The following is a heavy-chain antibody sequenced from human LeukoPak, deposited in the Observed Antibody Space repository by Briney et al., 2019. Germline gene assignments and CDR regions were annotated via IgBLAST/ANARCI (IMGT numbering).Heavy chain of an antibody. D-gene: IGHD2-8*01. Sequence: GASVKVSCKASGYTFTSYGISWVRQAPGQGLEWMGWISAYNGNTNYAQKLQGRVTMTTDTSTSTAYMELRSLRSDDTAVYYCARDTCTNGVCLGAFDYWGQGTLATVSS. J-gene: IGHJ4*02. CDR2: ISAYNGNT. V-gene: IGHV1-18*01. CDR1: GYTFTSYG. CDR3: ARDTCTNGVCLGAFDY.